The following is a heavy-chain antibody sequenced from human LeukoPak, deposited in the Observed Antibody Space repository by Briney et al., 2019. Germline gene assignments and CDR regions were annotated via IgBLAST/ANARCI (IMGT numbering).Heavy chain of an antibody. V-gene: IGHV3-11*04. CDR3: ARDATPTYYYDSSGYYDAFDI. CDR1: GFIVSGTY. D-gene: IGHD3-22*01. CDR2: ISSSGSTI. Sequence: PGGSLRLSCAASGFIVSGTYMTWVRQAPGKGLEWVSYISSSGSTIYYADSVKGRFTISRDNAKNSLYLQMNSLRAEDTAVYYCARDATPTYYYDSSGYYDAFDIWGQGTMVTVSS. J-gene: IGHJ3*02.